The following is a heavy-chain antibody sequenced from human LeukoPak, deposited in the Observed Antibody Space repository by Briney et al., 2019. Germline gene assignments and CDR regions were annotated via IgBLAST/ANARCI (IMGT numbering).Heavy chain of an antibody. CDR3: ARIRVGADIDY. Sequence: SGPTLANPTQPLTLTCTFSGFSLSTSGMCVSWIRQPPGKALEWLARIDWVDDKYYSTSLKTRLTISKDTSKNHVVLTMTNMDPVDTATYYCARIRVGADIDYWGQGTLVTVSS. D-gene: IGHD1-26*01. J-gene: IGHJ4*02. CDR2: IDWVDDK. V-gene: IGHV2-70*11. CDR1: GFSLSTSGMC.